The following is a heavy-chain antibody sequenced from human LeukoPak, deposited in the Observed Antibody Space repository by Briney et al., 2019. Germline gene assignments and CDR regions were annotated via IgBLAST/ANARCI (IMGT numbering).Heavy chain of an antibody. D-gene: IGHD1-26*01. J-gene: IGHJ4*02. CDR3: AKDYIRLGIVGAIDY. Sequence: GGSLRLSCAASGFTFSSYAMSWVRQAPGKGLEWVSAISGSGGSTYYADSVKGRFTISRDNSKNTLYLQMNSLRAEDTAIYYCAKDYIRLGIVGAIDYWGQGTLVTVSS. CDR1: GFTFSSYA. CDR2: ISGSGGST. V-gene: IGHV3-23*01.